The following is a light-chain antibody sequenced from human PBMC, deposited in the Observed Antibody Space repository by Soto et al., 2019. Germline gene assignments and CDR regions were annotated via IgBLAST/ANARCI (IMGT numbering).Light chain of an antibody. CDR2: SNN. CDR3: AAWDASLNGVI. CDR1: SSNIGTYT. V-gene: IGLV1-44*01. Sequence: QSVLTQPPSASGTPGQRGTSSCSGSSSNIGTYTVNWYQQVPGTAPKLLIYSNNQRPSGVPDRFSGSKSGTSASLAISGLQSEDEADYYCAAWDASLNGVIFGGGTKLTVL. J-gene: IGLJ2*01.